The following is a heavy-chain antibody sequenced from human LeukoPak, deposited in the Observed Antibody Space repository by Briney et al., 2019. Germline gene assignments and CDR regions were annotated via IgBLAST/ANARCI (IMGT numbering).Heavy chain of an antibody. V-gene: IGHV1-2*02. Sequence: ASVKVSCKASGYTFTGYYMHWMRQAPGQGLEWMGWINPNSGGTNYAQKFQGRVTMTRDTSISTAYMELSRLRSDDTAVYYCASIFHDSGSYYFDYWGQGTLVTVSS. CDR1: GYTFTGYY. CDR3: ASIFHDSGSYYFDY. CDR2: INPNSGGT. J-gene: IGHJ4*02. D-gene: IGHD1-26*01.